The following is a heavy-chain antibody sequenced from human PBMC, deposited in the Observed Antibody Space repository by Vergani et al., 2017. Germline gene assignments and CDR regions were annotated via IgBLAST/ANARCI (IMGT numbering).Heavy chain of an antibody. D-gene: IGHD2-2*01. J-gene: IGHJ4*02. CDR3: ARGRRDFGAMPRGYLDY. V-gene: IGHV3-7*01. CDR2: IKQDGSEK. Sequence: EVQLVESGGGLVQPGGSLRLSCAASGFTFSSYWMSWVRQAPGKGLEWVANIKQDGSEKYYVDSVKGRFTISRDNAKNSLYLQMNSLRAEVAAVYYCARGRRDFGAMPRGYLDYWGQGTLVTVSS. CDR1: GFTFSSYW.